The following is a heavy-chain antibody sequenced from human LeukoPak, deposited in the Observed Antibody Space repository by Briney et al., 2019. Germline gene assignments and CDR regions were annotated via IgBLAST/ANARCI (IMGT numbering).Heavy chain of an antibody. CDR3: ARATTIGIYFDY. D-gene: IGHD5-24*01. J-gene: IGHJ4*02. Sequence: SETLSLTCTVSGGSVSSGSHYWSWIRQPPGKGLEWIGYIFYSGSTNYDPSLKSRVTISVDTSKNQFSLKLTSVTAADTAVYYCARATTIGIYFDYWGQGTLVAVSS. CDR1: GGSVSSGSHY. V-gene: IGHV4-61*01. CDR2: IFYSGST.